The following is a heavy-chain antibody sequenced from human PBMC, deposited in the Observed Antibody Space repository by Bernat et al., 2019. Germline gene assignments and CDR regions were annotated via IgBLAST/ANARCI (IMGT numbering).Heavy chain of an antibody. CDR2: IWYDGSNK. D-gene: IGHD1-26*01. J-gene: IGHJ4*02. V-gene: IGHV3-33*01. Sequence: QVQLVESGGGVVQPGRSLRLSCAASGFSISNYGMHWVRQAPGKGLEWVAVIWYDGSNKYYADSVKGRFTISRDNSKNTLYLQMNSLRAEDTAVYYCARGIGGEGTALDYWGQGTLVTVSS. CDR1: GFSISNYG. CDR3: ARGIGGEGTALDY.